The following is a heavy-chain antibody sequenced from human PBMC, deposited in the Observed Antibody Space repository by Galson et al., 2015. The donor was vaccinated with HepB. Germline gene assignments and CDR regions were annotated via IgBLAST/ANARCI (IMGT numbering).Heavy chain of an antibody. CDR3: AREVALINYYYMDV. CDR1: GYTFTGYY. D-gene: IGHD3-16*01. Sequence: SVKVSCKASGYTFTGYYMHWVRQAPGRGLEWMGRINPNSGGTNYAQKFQGRVTMTRDTSISTAYMELSRLRSDDTAVYYCAREVALINYYYMDVWGKGTTVTVSS. J-gene: IGHJ6*03. CDR2: INPNSGGT. V-gene: IGHV1-2*06.